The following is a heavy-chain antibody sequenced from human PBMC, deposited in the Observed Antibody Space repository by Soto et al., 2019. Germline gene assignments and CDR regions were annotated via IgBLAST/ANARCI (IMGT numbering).Heavy chain of an antibody. Sequence: ASVKVSCKASGYTFTSYGISWVRQAPGQGLEWMGWISAYNGNTNYAQKLQGRVTMTTDTSTSTAYMELRSLRSDDTAVYYCARVARVRKMLYPSDYWGQGTLVTVSS. CDR3: ARVARVRKMLYPSDY. CDR1: GYTFTSYG. D-gene: IGHD2-8*01. V-gene: IGHV1-18*01. CDR2: ISAYNGNT. J-gene: IGHJ4*02.